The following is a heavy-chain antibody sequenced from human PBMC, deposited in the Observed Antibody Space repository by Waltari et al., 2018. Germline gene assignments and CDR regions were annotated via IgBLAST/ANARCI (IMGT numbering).Heavy chain of an antibody. CDR1: GGSINTNY. Sequence: QVQLQESGPGLVKPSETLSLTCTVSGGSINTNYWNWIRQPPGKGLEWIGYISHSGSAKYNPSLKSRVTMSIDTSKTHFSLKLASVTAADTAFYYCAREGYGDFGPGWYYDLWGRGTLVSVSS. V-gene: IGHV4-59*01. D-gene: IGHD4-17*01. CDR2: ISHSGSA. CDR3: AREGYGDFGPGWYYDL. J-gene: IGHJ2*01.